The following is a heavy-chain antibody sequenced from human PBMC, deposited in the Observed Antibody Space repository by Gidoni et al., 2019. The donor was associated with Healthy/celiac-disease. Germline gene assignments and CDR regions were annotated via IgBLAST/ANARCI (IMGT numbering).Heavy chain of an antibody. CDR2: INHSGST. V-gene: IGHV4-34*01. CDR1: GGSFSGYY. CDR3: ARVTYYDYVWGSYRYTGWFDP. J-gene: IGHJ5*02. Sequence: QVQLQQWGAGLLKPSETLSLTCAVYGGSFSGYYWSGIRQPPGKGLEWIGEINHSGSTNYNPSLKSRVTISVDTSKNQFSLKLSSVTAADTAVYYCARVTYYDYVWGSYRYTGWFDPWGQGTLVTVSS. D-gene: IGHD3-16*02.